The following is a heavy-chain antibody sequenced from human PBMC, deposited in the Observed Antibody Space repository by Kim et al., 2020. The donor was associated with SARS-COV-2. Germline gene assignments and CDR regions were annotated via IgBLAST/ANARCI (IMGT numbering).Heavy chain of an antibody. V-gene: IGHV3-33*05. CDR3: VGSSGRIDY. CDR2: ISYDGSNK. J-gene: IGHJ4*02. D-gene: IGHD3-10*01. Sequence: GGSLRLSCAASGFTFSSYGMHWVRQAPGKGLEWVAVISYDGSNKYYADSVKGRFTISRDNSKNTLYLQMNSLRAEDTAVYYCVGSSGRIDYWGQGTLVTVSS. CDR1: GFTFSSYG.